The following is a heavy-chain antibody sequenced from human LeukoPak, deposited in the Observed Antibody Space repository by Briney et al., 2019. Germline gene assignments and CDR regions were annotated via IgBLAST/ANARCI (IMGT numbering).Heavy chain of an antibody. CDR3: AKTDRGSSWPFDY. CDR2: IYPGDSDT. Sequence: GESLKISCKGSGYSFTSYWIGWVRQMPGKGLEWMGLIYPGDSDTRYSPSFQGQVTISADKSISTAYLQWSSLKASDTAMYYCAKTDRGSSWPFDYWGQGTLVTVSS. V-gene: IGHV5-51*01. CDR1: GYSFTSYW. J-gene: IGHJ4*02. D-gene: IGHD6-13*01.